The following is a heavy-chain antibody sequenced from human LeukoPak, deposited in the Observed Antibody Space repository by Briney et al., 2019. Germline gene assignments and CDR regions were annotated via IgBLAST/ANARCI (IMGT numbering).Heavy chain of an antibody. J-gene: IGHJ4*02. CDR1: GGSISSGGYY. V-gene: IGHV4-39*07. CDR2: IHHSGNA. Sequence: PSETLSLTCTVSGGSISSGGYYWSWIRQHPGKGLECIGSIHHSGNAYYNSSLESRVTISVDMSKNQFSLQLRSVTAADTAVYYCTRVRQGSQSDYWGQGTLVTVSS. CDR3: TRVRQGSQSDY.